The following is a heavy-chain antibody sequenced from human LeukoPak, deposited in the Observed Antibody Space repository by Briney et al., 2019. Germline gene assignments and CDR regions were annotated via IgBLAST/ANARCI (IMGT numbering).Heavy chain of an antibody. D-gene: IGHD3-3*01. Sequence: ASVKVSCKASGYTFTSYGISWVRQAPGQGLEWMGWNSAYNGNTNYAQKLQGRVTMTTDTSTSTAYMELGSLRSDDTAVYYCARDYDFWSGYYTVGGFDPWGQGTLVTVSS. CDR1: GYTFTSYG. V-gene: IGHV1-18*01. J-gene: IGHJ5*02. CDR3: ARDYDFWSGYYTVGGFDP. CDR2: NSAYNGNT.